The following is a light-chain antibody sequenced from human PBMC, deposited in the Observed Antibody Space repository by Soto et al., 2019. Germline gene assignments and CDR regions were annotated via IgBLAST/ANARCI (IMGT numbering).Light chain of an antibody. V-gene: IGLV2-11*01. Sequence: QSALPQPRSVSGSPGQSVTISCTGTSSDVGGYNDVSGYQQQPGKAPKLMIYDVSKRPSGVPDRVSGSKSGNTASLTISGLQAEDEADYYCCSYAGSYTGVFGGGTKLTVL. CDR3: CSYAGSYTGV. J-gene: IGLJ2*01. CDR1: SSDVGGYND. CDR2: DVS.